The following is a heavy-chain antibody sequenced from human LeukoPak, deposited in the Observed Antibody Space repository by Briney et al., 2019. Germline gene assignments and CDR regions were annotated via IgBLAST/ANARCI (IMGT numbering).Heavy chain of an antibody. V-gene: IGHV4-4*07. CDR1: GGPISSYY. Sequence: PSETLSLTCTVSGGPISSYYWSWIRQPAGKGLQWIGRIYTSGSTNYNPSLKSRVTISVDKSKNQFSLKLSSVTAADTAVYYCAREYSSGWSAAFDIWGQGTMVTVSS. CDR2: IYTSGST. CDR3: AREYSSGWSAAFDI. J-gene: IGHJ3*02. D-gene: IGHD6-19*01.